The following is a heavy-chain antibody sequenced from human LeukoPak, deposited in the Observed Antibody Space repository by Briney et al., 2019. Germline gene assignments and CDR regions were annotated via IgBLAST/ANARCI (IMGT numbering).Heavy chain of an antibody. CDR2: INHSGST. CDR1: GGSFSGHC. CDR3: ARCGDSYGFTVPTQYYFDY. Sequence: SETLSLTCAVYGGSFSGHCWSWIRQPPGKGLEWNGEINHSGSTNYNPSRKSRVTISVHTSKNQFSLKLSSVTAADTAVYYCARCGDSYGFTVPTQYYFDYWGRGTLVTVSS. D-gene: IGHD5-18*01. V-gene: IGHV4-34*01. J-gene: IGHJ4*02.